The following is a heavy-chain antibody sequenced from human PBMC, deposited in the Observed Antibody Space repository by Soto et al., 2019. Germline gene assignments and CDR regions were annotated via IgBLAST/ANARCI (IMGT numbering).Heavy chain of an antibody. CDR1: GYSFTHYW. CDR3: ARQDGSVIYYFDY. V-gene: IGHV5-51*01. D-gene: IGHD3-10*01. CDR2: IYPSDSDT. Sequence: EVQLVQSGAEVKKPGDSLKISCNGSGYSFTHYWIGWVRQMPGKGLEWMGIIYPSDSDTRYSPSFQGQVTISVDKSISIAYLQWSSLKASDTAMYYCARQDGSVIYYFDYWGQGTLVTVSS. J-gene: IGHJ4*02.